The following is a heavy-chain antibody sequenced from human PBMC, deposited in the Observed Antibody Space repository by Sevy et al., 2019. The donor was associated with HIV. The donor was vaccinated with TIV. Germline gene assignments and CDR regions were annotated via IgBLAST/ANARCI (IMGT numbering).Heavy chain of an antibody. J-gene: IGHJ4*02. D-gene: IGHD2-15*01. CDR3: AGVRDRYCSGGSCYYGYFFDY. CDR2: ISDRSDTR. Sequence: GGSLRLSCAASGFIFSNYYMTWVRQAPGKGLEGVSYISDRSDTRSYADSVKGRFTISRDNAKNALYLQMSSLRGEDTAVYYCAGVRDRYCSGGSCYYGYFFDYWGQGTLVTVSS. V-gene: IGHV3-48*01. CDR1: GFIFSNYY.